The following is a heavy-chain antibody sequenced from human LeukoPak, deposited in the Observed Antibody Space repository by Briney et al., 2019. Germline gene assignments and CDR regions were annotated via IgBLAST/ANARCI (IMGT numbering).Heavy chain of an antibody. D-gene: IGHD5-18*01. V-gene: IGHV3-7*01. Sequence: GGSLRLSCAASGLTFSNYWMNWVRQAPGKGLEWVANIKQDGSEIYYVDSVKGRFTISRDNAKNSVYLQMNSLRAEDTAVYYCARLNRGFSYGEPFWGQGTLVTVSS. CDR1: GLTFSNYW. CDR3: ARLNRGFSYGEPF. J-gene: IGHJ4*02. CDR2: IKQDGSEI.